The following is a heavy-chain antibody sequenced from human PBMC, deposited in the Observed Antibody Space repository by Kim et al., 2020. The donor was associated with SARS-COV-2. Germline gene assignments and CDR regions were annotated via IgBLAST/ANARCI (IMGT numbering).Heavy chain of an antibody. CDR1: GYTFTSYA. CDR2: INAGNGNT. J-gene: IGHJ6*02. V-gene: IGHV1-3*01. Sequence: ASVKVSCKASGYTFTSYAMHWVRQAPGQRLEWMGWINAGNGNTKYSQKFQGRVTITRDTSASTAYMELSSLRSEDTAVYYCASGYYYDSSGYWGVGDYYYGMDVWGQGTTVTVSS. D-gene: IGHD3-22*01. CDR3: ASGYYYDSSGYWGVGDYYYGMDV.